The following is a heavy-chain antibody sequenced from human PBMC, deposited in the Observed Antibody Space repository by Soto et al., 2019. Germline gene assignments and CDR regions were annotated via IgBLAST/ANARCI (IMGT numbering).Heavy chain of an antibody. CDR1: GFTFSSYG. J-gene: IGHJ3*02. D-gene: IGHD5-12*01. CDR2: IWYDGSNK. CDR3: ARDQYSGYDRLISDAFDI. Sequence: QVQLVESGGGVVQPGRSLRLSCAASGFTFSSYGMHWVRQAPGKGLEWVAVIWYDGSNKYYADSVKGRFTISRDNSKNTLYLQMNSLRAEDTAVYYCARDQYSGYDRLISDAFDIWGQGTMVTVSS. V-gene: IGHV3-33*01.